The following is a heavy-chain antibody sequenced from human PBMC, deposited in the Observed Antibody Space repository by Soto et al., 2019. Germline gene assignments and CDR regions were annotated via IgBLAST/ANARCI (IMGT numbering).Heavy chain of an antibody. Sequence: RGSLRLSCAASGFTFSSFAMSWVRQAPGKGLEWVSSISGSGESTYYADSVKGRLSISRDNSKNTLYLQMNSLRAEDTAVYYCAKRREGGYYIFDYWGQGTPVTVSS. CDR3: AKRREGGYYIFDY. D-gene: IGHD3-10*01. V-gene: IGHV3-23*01. CDR1: GFTFSSFA. J-gene: IGHJ4*02. CDR2: ISGSGEST.